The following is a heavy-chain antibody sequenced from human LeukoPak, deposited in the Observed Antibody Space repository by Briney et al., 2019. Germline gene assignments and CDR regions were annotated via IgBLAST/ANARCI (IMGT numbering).Heavy chain of an antibody. J-gene: IGHJ6*04. CDR1: GFIFSSYS. D-gene: IGHD3-10*02. CDR2: ISSSSRTI. CDR3: AELGITMIGGV. V-gene: IGHV3-48*04. Sequence: GGSLRLSCATSGFIFSSYSMNWVRRAPGKGLEWVSYISSSSRTIYYADSVKGRFTISRDNAKNSLYLQMNSLRAEDTAVYYCAELGITMIGGVWGKGTTVTISS.